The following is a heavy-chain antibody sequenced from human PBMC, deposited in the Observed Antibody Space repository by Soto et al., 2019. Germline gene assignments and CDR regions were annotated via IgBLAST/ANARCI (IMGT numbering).Heavy chain of an antibody. CDR1: GGSISSYY. J-gene: IGHJ4*02. D-gene: IGHD3-10*01. Sequence: ETLSLTCTVSGGSISSYYWSWIRQPPGKGLEWIGYIYYSGSTNYNPSLKSRVTISVDTSKNQFSLKLSSVTAADTAVYYCARQVGLLWFGELLSYFDYWGQGTLVTVSS. CDR3: ARQVGLLWFGELLSYFDY. V-gene: IGHV4-59*01. CDR2: IYYSGST.